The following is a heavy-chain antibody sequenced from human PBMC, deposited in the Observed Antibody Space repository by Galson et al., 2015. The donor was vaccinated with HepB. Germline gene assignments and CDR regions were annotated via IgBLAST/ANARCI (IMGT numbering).Heavy chain of an antibody. CDR3: VRGAPGDCSSTRCALMDV. Sequence: LRLSCAASGLTLSSYTMSWVRQAPGKGLEWVSSVSVGGGGTHYADSVRGRFTISRDNSKNTMYLQMNSLRAEDTAVYFCVRGAPGDCSSTRCALMDVWGQGTTVTVSS. CDR1: GLTLSSYT. V-gene: IGHV3-23*01. J-gene: IGHJ6*02. D-gene: IGHD2-2*01. CDR2: VSVGGGGT.